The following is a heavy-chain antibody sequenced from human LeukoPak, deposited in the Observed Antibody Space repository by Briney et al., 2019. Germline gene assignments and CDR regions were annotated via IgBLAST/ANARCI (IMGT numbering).Heavy chain of an antibody. Sequence: PGGSLRLSCAASGFTFSTYAVNWVRQAPGKGLEWVSTISGSGDSTYYADSVKGRFTISRDNSKDTLYLQMSSVRVDDTAVYYCAKPATISPRDYWGQGTLVSVSS. CDR2: ISGSGDST. J-gene: IGHJ4*02. CDR1: GFTFSTYA. V-gene: IGHV3-23*01. CDR3: AKPATISPRDY. D-gene: IGHD4/OR15-4a*01.